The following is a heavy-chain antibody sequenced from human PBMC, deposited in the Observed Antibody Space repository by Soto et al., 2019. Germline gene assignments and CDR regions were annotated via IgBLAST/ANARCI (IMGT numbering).Heavy chain of an antibody. Sequence: GGSLRLSCAASGFTFSSYAMHWVRQAPGKGLEYVSAISSNGGSTYYANSVKGRFTISRDNSKNTLYLQMGSLRAEDMAVYYCARRPGYYFDYWGQGTLVTVSS. CDR2: ISSNGGST. J-gene: IGHJ4*02. CDR1: GFTFSSYA. V-gene: IGHV3-64*01. CDR3: ARRPGYYFDY.